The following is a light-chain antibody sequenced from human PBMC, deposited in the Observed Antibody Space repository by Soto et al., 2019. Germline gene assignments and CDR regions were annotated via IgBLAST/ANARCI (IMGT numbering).Light chain of an antibody. CDR1: QSVGTN. J-gene: IGKJ1*01. CDR3: QHYKIWPP. Sequence: EIVMTQSPATLSVSPGERATLSCRASQSVGTNLAWYQQKPGQAPRLLIYDASTRATGIPARFSGSGSGTEFTLTISSLQSEDFAVYYCQHYKIWPPVGQGTKVEIK. CDR2: DAS. V-gene: IGKV3-15*01.